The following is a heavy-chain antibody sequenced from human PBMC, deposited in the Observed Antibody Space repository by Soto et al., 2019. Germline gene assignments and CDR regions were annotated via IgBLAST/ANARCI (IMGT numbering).Heavy chain of an antibody. V-gene: IGHV4-34*01. J-gene: IGHJ4*02. Sequence: PSETLSLTCAVYGGSFSGFYWSWIRQPPGKGLEWIGGINHSGSTNYNPSLKSRVTISEDTSKNQFSLHINSATAEDTAVYYCARNATRSYDYWGEGTLVTVSS. CDR2: INHSGST. CDR1: GGSFSGFY. CDR3: ARNATRSYDY.